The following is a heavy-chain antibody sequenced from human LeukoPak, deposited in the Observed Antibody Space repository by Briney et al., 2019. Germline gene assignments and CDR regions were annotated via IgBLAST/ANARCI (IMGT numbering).Heavy chain of an antibody. CDR3: AKGGRYFDWPPPIDY. CDR1: GFTFSSYG. V-gene: IGHV3-30*18. CDR2: ISYDGSNK. D-gene: IGHD3-9*01. Sequence: GGSLRLSCAASGFTFSSYGMHWVRQAPGKGLEWVAVISYDGSNKYYADSVKGRFTISRDNSKNTLYLQMNSLRAEDTAVYYCAKGGRYFDWPPPIDYWGQGTLVTVSS. J-gene: IGHJ4*02.